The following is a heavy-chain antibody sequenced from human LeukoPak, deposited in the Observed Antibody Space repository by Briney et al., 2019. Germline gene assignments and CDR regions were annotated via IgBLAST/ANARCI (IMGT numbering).Heavy chain of an antibody. Sequence: SETLSLTCTVSGGSISSSSYYWGWIRQPPGKGLEWIGSIHYSGSTNYNPSLKSRVTISVDTSKNQFSLKLSSVTAADTAVYYCARAPGGYSSSWYDYWGQGTLVTVSS. CDR1: GGSISSSSYY. CDR2: IHYSGST. D-gene: IGHD6-13*01. V-gene: IGHV4-39*07. J-gene: IGHJ4*02. CDR3: ARAPGGYSSSWYDY.